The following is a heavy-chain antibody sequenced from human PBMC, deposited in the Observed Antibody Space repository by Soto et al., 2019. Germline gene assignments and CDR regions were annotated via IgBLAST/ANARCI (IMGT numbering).Heavy chain of an antibody. J-gene: IGHJ5*02. D-gene: IGHD3-10*01. CDR2: ISGSGGST. V-gene: IGHV3-23*01. CDR3: AKVRYYGSGSRHNWFDP. Sequence: GSLRLSCAASGFTFSSYAMSWVRQAPGKGLEWVSAISGSGGSTYYADSVKGRFTISRDNSKNTLYLQMNSLRAEDTAVYYCAKVRYYGSGSRHNWFDPWGQGTLVTVSS. CDR1: GFTFSSYA.